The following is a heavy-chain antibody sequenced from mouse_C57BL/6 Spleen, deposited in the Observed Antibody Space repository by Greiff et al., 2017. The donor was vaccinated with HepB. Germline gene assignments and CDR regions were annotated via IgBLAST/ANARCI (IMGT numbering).Heavy chain of an antibody. Sequence: QVQLQQPGAELVKPGASVKLSCKASGYTFTSYWMQWVKQRPGQGLEWIGEIDPSDSYTNYNQKFKCKATLTVDTSSSTAYMQLSSLTSEDSAVYYGARGDMGNSWYFDYWGQGTTLTVSS. CDR2: IDPSDSYT. V-gene: IGHV1-50*01. J-gene: IGHJ2*01. CDR3: ARGDMGNSWYFDY. CDR1: GYTFTSYW. D-gene: IGHD2-1*01.